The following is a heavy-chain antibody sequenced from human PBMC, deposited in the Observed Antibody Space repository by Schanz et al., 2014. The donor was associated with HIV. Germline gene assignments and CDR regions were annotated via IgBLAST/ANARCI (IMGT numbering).Heavy chain of an antibody. CDR2: IRSKAFGGTT. Sequence: EVHLVESGGGLIKPGRSLRLSCTASGFTFGDYAMSWFRQAPGKGLEWVGFIRSKAFGGTTGYAASVTGRFTISRDDSKNSVYLQMNSLNIEDTAVYYCRGYRFYYGVDFWGQGTTVTVS. CDR1: GFTFGDYA. V-gene: IGHV3-49*05. D-gene: IGHD5-18*01. J-gene: IGHJ6*02. CDR3: RGYRFYYGVDF.